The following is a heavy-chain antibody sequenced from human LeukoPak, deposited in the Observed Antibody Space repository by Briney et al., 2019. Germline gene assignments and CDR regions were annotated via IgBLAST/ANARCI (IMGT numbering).Heavy chain of an antibody. CDR1: GYTFTSNY. CDR2: ISPSGGST. V-gene: IGHV1-46*01. CDR3: AKDAKGTMIVVVPTGRPYYFDY. D-gene: IGHD3-22*01. Sequence: ASVKVSCKAFGYTFTSNYMHWVRQAPGQGPEWMGVISPSGGSTTYAQKFQGRVTLTRDMSTSTDYLELSSLRSEDTAVYYCAKDAKGTMIVVVPTGRPYYFDYWGQGTLVTVSS. J-gene: IGHJ4*02.